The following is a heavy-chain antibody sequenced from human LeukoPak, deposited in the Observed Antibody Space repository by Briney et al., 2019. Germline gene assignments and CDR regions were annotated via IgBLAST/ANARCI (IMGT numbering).Heavy chain of an antibody. CDR3: AKDQSWDGYNLYYFDY. D-gene: IGHD5-24*01. V-gene: IGHV3-33*06. J-gene: IGHJ4*02. Sequence: PGGSLRLSCAASGFTFTNYGMHWVRQAPGKGLEWVAVIWYDGGQKYYADSVKGRFTISRDNSKNTLYLQMNSLRAEDTAVYYCAKDQSWDGYNLYYFDYWGQGTLVTVSS. CDR1: GFTFTNYG. CDR2: IWYDGGQK.